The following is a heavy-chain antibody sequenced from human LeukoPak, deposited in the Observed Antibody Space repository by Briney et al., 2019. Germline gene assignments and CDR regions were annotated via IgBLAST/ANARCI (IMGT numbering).Heavy chain of an antibody. D-gene: IGHD5-18*01. Sequence: SETLSLTCTVSIGSIDNGDYYWSWIRQPPGKGLEWIGYIYFTGTTYYSPSLKSRVLISVNTSANQFSLRVTSVTAADTAVYYCARGNGYSLGTFDYWGQGTLVTVSS. CDR2: IYFTGTT. V-gene: IGHV4-30-4*01. CDR3: ARGNGYSLGTFDY. CDR1: IGSIDNGDYY. J-gene: IGHJ4*02.